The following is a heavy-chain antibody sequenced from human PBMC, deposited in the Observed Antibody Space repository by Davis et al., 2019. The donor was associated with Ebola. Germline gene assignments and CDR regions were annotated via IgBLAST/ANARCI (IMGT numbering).Heavy chain of an antibody. CDR3: ARLDSQRYFDY. D-gene: IGHD3/OR15-3a*01. Sequence: SETLSLTCTISGGSMNTGVYLWGWVRQPPGLGLEWIWSTYYSGSTYYNPSLKSRVTISVDTSNNQFSLKLNSVTAADTAMYYCARLDSQRYFDYWGQGTLVTISS. V-gene: IGHV4-39*01. J-gene: IGHJ4*02. CDR1: GGSMNTGVYL. CDR2: TYYSGST.